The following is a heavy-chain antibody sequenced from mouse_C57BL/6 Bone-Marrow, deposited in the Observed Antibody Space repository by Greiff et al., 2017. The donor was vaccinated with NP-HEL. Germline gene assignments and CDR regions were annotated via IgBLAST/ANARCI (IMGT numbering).Heavy chain of an antibody. CDR2: IRNKANGYTT. J-gene: IGHJ2*01. CDR1: GFTFTDYY. D-gene: IGHD1-2*01. CDR3: ASHRRYYGPDFDY. Sequence: EVQGVESGGGLVQPGGSLSLSCAASGFTFTDYYMSWVRQPPGKALEWLGFIRNKANGYTTEYSASVKGRFTISRDNSQSILYLQMNALRAEDSATYYCASHRRYYGPDFDYWGQGTTLTVSS. V-gene: IGHV7-3*01.